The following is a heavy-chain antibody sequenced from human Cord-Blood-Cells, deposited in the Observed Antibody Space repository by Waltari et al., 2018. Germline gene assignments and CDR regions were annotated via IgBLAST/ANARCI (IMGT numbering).Heavy chain of an antibody. CDR2: IYWDDDK. CDR3: AQGQAVRYFDL. V-gene: IGHV2-5*02. Sequence: QITLKESGPTLVKPTQTLTLTCTFSGFSLSTRGVGVGWIRQPPGKALEWLALIYWDDDKRYSPSLKSRLTITKDTSKNQVVLTMTNMDPVDTATYYCAQGQAVRYFDLWGRGTLVTVSS. CDR1: GFSLSTRGVG. J-gene: IGHJ2*01.